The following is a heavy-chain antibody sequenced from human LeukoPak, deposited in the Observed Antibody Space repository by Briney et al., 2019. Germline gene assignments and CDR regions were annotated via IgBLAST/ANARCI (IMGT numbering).Heavy chain of an antibody. CDR1: GDSFRSYY. D-gene: IGHD3-10*02. CDR2: IYYSGST. V-gene: IGHV4-59*08. J-gene: IGHJ4*02. Sequence: SETLSLTCTVSGDSFRSYYWSWIRQPPGKGLEWIGYIYYSGSTNYNPSLKSRVTISVDTSKNQFSLKLSSVTAADTAVYYCARLTYDRGLWYFDYWGQGTLVTVSS. CDR3: ARLTYDRGLWYFDY.